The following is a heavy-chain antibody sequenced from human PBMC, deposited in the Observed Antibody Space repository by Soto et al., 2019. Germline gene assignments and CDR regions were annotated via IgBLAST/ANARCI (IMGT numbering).Heavy chain of an antibody. CDR3: AAGRVYDSSGYPPPSTHAFDI. Sequence: GASVKVSCKASGYTFTSYGISWVRQAPGQGLEWMGWISAYNGNTNYAQKLQGRVTMTTDTSTSTAYMELRSLRSDDTAVYYCAAGRVYDSSGYPPPSTHAFDIWGQGTMVTVSS. CDR2: ISAYNGNT. D-gene: IGHD3-22*01. V-gene: IGHV1-18*01. CDR1: GYTFTSYG. J-gene: IGHJ3*02.